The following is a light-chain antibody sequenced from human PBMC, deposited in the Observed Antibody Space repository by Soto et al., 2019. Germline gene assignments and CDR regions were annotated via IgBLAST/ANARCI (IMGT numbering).Light chain of an antibody. CDR1: QGIGNA. CDR3: LQDINYPWT. V-gene: IGKV1-6*01. Sequence: AIQRPQCRSSLYASMGDRVTIPCRASQGIGNALGWYKQKPGKPPKVLIYGASNLQSGVPPRVSGSGYGKDVTLAISSLQPEDSATYYCLQDINYPWTFGQGTKVDIK. J-gene: IGKJ1*01. CDR2: GAS.